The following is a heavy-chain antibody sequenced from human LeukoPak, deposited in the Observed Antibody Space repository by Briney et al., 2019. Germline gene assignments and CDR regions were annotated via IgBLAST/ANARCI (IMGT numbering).Heavy chain of an antibody. Sequence: GASVKVSCKASGYTFIGHYIHWVRQAPGQGLEWMGWINPNSGGTNYAQKFQGRVTMTRDTSISTAYMELSRLRSDDTAVYYCARVKRYCSGGSCYPFDYWGQGTLVTVSS. CDR2: INPNSGGT. D-gene: IGHD2-15*01. CDR3: ARVKRYCSGGSCYPFDY. J-gene: IGHJ4*02. V-gene: IGHV1-2*02. CDR1: GYTFIGHY.